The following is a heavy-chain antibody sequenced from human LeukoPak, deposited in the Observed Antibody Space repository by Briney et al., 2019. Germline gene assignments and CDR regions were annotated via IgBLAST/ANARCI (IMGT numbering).Heavy chain of an antibody. D-gene: IGHD5-18*01. CDR2: IYYSGST. CDR3: ARETQLWFPDAFDI. CDR1: GGSISSSSYY. Sequence: PSETLSLTCTVSGGSISSSSYYWGWIRQPPGKGLEWIGSIYYSGSTYYNPSLKSRVTISVDTSKNQFSLKLSSVTAADTAVYYCARETQLWFPDAFDIWGQGTMVTVSS. J-gene: IGHJ3*02. V-gene: IGHV4-39*07.